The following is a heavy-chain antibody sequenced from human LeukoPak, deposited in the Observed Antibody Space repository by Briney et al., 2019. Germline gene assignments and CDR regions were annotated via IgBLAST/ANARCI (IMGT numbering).Heavy chain of an antibody. CDR2: VKSQTSGGTT. D-gene: IGHD3-10*01. Sequence: PGGSLRLSCVASGFTFNNAWMSWVRQAPGKGLEWVGRVKSQTSGGTTDYAAPVKGRFTISRDDSKNTLYLQMNSLKTEDTAVYYCTTDRRFGEFYFDYWGQGTLVTVSS. J-gene: IGHJ4*02. CDR3: TTDRRFGEFYFDY. V-gene: IGHV3-15*01. CDR1: GFTFNNAW.